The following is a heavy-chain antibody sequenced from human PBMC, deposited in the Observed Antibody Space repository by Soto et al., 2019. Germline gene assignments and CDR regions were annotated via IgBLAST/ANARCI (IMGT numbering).Heavy chain of an antibody. V-gene: IGHV1-46*03. Sequence: QVQLVQSGAEMMKPGASVKLSCKASGYTFTSYHLHWVRQAPGQGLEWMGIINPSNGDIVYAQKFLGRITMPRDTYTNTVHMDLSSLGSEDTAIYYCGREFSGGVWDRWGQGTLLAVSS. CDR3: GREFSGGVWDR. D-gene: IGHD3-16*01. J-gene: IGHJ5*02. CDR2: INPSNGDI. CDR1: GYTFTSYH.